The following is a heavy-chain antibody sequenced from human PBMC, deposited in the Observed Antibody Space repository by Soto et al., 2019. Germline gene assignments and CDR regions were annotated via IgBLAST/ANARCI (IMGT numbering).Heavy chain of an antibody. V-gene: IGHV3-23*01. CDR3: ASRDLYGVGGDY. J-gene: IGHJ4*02. Sequence: EVQLLESGGGLVQPGGSLRLSCAASGFTFSSYAMSWVRQAPGKGLEWVSAISGSGGSTYYADSVKGRFTISRDNSKNTLYLQMNSLRAEDTAVYYCASRDLYGVGGDYWGQGTLVTVSS. CDR1: GFTFSSYA. CDR2: ISGSGGST. D-gene: IGHD4-17*01.